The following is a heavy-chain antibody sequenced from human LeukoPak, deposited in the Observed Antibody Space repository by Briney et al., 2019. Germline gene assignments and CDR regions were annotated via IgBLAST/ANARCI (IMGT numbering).Heavy chain of an antibody. CDR3: ARGGGITMIVVVPPGGY. D-gene: IGHD3-22*01. V-gene: IGHV1-46*02. CDR1: GHTFNNHF. Sequence: ASVTVSCKSSGHTFNNHFIHWVRQAPGQGLEWMGMINPRDGTTRTLQKFQGRVTMTRDTSISTAYMELSRLRSDDTAVYYCARGGGITMIVVVPPGGYWGQGTLVTVSS. CDR2: INPRDGTT. J-gene: IGHJ4*02.